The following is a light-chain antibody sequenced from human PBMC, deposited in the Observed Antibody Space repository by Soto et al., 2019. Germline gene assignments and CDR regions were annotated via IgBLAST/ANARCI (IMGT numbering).Light chain of an antibody. CDR2: GAS. CDR1: QSVSTRS. J-gene: IGKJ1*01. V-gene: IGKV3-20*01. CDR3: QQYDSSPRT. Sequence: EIVLTQSPGTLSLSPGERATLSCRASQSVSTRSLAWYQQKPGQAPRLLISGASSRAADIPDRFSGSGSGTDFTLTINRLEPEDFAVYYCQQYDSSPRTFGQGTKADIK.